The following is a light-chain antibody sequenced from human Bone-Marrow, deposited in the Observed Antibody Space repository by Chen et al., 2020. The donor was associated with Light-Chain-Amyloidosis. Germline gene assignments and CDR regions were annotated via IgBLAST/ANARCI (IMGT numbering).Light chain of an antibody. CDR2: RDT. CDR3: QSADSSGTYEVI. Sequence: SYELTQPPSVSVSPGQTARITCSGDALPTKYAYWYQHKPGQATVLVINRDTERPSGISERIAGSSSRTTDTLTISGVQAEDEADYHCQSADSSGTYEVIFGGGTKLTVL. V-gene: IGLV3-25*03. CDR1: ALPTKY. J-gene: IGLJ2*01.